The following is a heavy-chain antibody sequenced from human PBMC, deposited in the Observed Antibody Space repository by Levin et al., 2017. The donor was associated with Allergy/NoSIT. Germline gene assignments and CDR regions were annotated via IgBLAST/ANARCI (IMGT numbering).Heavy chain of an antibody. Sequence: RGESLKISCVASGIDFKNDWMHWVRQAPGKGLVWVSRINADASGIVYADSVKGRFTISRDNAKNTVYLQMNSLRVEDTAMYYCARDLPGWVRFDPWGQGTLVTVSS. CDR3: ARDLPGWVRFDP. J-gene: IGHJ5*02. D-gene: IGHD1-1*01. CDR2: INADASGI. CDR1: GIDFKNDW. V-gene: IGHV3-74*01.